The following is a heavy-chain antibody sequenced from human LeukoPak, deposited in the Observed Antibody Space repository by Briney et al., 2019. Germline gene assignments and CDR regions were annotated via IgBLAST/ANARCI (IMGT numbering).Heavy chain of an antibody. V-gene: IGHV4-34*01. J-gene: IGHJ4*02. D-gene: IGHD6-19*01. CDR2: INHVRST. CDR3: AGHTSQWLTTND. Sequence: PLESLCLSPAVSGGSFSVDFWCGVRDCLGKSLEWVWDINHVRSTTYNPPLQSRVTMSVETSTNQSFLKMTAVAAADTALFYFAGHTSQWLTTNDWGQGSQVT. CDR1: GGSFSVDF.